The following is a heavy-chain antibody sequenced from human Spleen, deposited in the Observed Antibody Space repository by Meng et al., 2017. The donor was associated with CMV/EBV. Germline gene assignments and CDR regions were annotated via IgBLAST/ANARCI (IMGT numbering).Heavy chain of an antibody. CDR3: ARDLPFLNYQRQPLFDP. CDR1: IFRSYA. D-gene: IGHD2-2*01. CDR2: IIPILDIA. V-gene: IGHV1-69*10. Sequence: IFRSYAINWVRQAPGQGLEWMGVIIPILDIANYAQKFQDRVTITADKSTSTAYMELSSLRSEDTAVYYCARDLPFLNYQRQPLFDPWGQGTLVTVSS. J-gene: IGHJ5*02.